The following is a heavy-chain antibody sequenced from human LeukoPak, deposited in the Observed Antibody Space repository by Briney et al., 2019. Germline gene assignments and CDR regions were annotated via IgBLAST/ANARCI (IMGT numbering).Heavy chain of an antibody. D-gene: IGHD6-13*01. Sequence: GASVKVSCKASGGTFSSYAISWVRQAPGQGLEWMGGIIPIFGTANYAQKFQGRVTITADESTSTAYMELSSLRSEDTAVYYCARVRGSSWYGLGDYYYGMDVWGQGTTVTVSS. CDR3: ARVRGSSWYGLGDYYYGMDV. CDR2: IIPIFGTA. CDR1: GGTFSSYA. V-gene: IGHV1-69*13. J-gene: IGHJ6*02.